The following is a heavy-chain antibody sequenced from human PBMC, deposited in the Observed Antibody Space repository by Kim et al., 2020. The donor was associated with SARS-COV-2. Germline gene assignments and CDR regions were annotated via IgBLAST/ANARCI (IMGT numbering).Heavy chain of an antibody. D-gene: IGHD3-10*01. CDR3: ARLMVRGVNYYYYYGMDV. CDR2: INHSGST. J-gene: IGHJ6*02. Sequence: SETLSLTCAVYGGSFSGYYWSWIRQPPGKGLEWIGEINHSGSTNYNPSLKSRVTISVDTSKNQFSLKLSSVTAADTAVYYCARLMVRGVNYYYYYGMDVWGQGTTVTVSS. V-gene: IGHV4-34*01. CDR1: GGSFSGYY.